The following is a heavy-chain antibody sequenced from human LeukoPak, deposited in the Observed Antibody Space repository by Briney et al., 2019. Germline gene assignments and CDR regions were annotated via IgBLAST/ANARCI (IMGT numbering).Heavy chain of an antibody. D-gene: IGHD4-17*01. J-gene: IGHJ4*02. CDR3: AKGHYGDYVWPDY. V-gene: IGHV3-30*02. Sequence: GGSLRLSCAASGFTFSSYGMHWVRQAPGKGLEWVAFIRYDGSNKYCADSVKGRFTISRDNSKNTLYLQMNSLRAEDTAVYYCAKGHYGDYVWPDYWGQGTLVTVSS. CDR2: IRYDGSNK. CDR1: GFTFSSYG.